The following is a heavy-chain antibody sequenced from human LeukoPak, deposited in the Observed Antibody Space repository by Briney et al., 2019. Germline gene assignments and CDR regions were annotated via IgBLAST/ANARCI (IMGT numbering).Heavy chain of an antibody. CDR1: GFTFSKYI. CDR3: ARSYNGSGFSD. J-gene: IGHJ4*02. D-gene: IGHD3-3*01. Sequence: PGGSLRLSCADSGFTFSKYIMNWVRQAPGKGLEWVSSITNSSSYIYYADSVKGRFTSSRDNAKNSLYLQMNSLRADDTAVYYCARSYNGSGFSDWGQGTLVTVSS. CDR2: ITNSSSYI. V-gene: IGHV3-21*01.